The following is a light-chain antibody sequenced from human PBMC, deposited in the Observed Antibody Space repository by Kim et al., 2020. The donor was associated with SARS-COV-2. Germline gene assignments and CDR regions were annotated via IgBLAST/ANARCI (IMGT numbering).Light chain of an antibody. CDR1: QSVSSNY. CDR3: QQYGSSLKT. V-gene: IGKV3D-20*01. CDR2: DAS. Sequence: IVLTQSPATLSLSPGERATLSCGASQSVSSNYIAWYQQKPGLAPRLLIYDASSRATGIPDRFSGSVSGTDFTLTISRLEPEDFAVYYCQQYGSSLKTFGQGTKVDIK. J-gene: IGKJ1*01.